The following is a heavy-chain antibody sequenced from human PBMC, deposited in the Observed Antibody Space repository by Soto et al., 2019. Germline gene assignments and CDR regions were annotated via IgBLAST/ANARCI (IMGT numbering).Heavy chain of an antibody. J-gene: IGHJ4*02. V-gene: IGHV3-11*01. CDR1: GFTFSDYY. D-gene: IGHD3-16*02. Sequence: QVQLVESGGGLVKSGESLRLSCAASGFTFSDYYMTWIRQAPGKGLEWVSYISSSTGTIYYVDSVKGRFTISRDNAKDSLYLQMNSLRAEDTAVYYCAKDPDRYDYVWGTYRYIDHWGQGTRVTVSS. CDR2: ISSSTGTI. CDR3: AKDPDRYDYVWGTYRYIDH.